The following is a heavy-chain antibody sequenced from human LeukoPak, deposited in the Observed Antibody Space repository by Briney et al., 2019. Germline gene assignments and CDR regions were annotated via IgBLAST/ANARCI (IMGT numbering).Heavy chain of an antibody. CDR1: GGSIGSYY. CDR2: IYYSGST. V-gene: IGHV4-59*01. Sequence: KPSETLSLTCTVSGGSIGSYYWSWIRQPPGKGLEWIGYIYYSGSTNYNPSLKSRVTISVDTSKNQFSLKLSSVTAADTAVYYCARGEVFDLWGRGTLVTVS. J-gene: IGHJ2*01. CDR3: ARGEVFDL.